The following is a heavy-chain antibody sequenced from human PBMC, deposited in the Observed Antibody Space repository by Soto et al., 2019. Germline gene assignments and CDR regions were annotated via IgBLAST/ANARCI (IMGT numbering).Heavy chain of an antibody. Sequence: GGSLRLSCAASGFTFSSYAMHWVRQAPGKGLEWVAVISYDGSNKYYADSVKGRFTISRGNSKNTLYPQMNSLRAEDTAVYYCARDASADSYGYYYGMDVWGQGTTVTVSS. CDR3: ARDASADSYGYYYGMDV. J-gene: IGHJ6*02. D-gene: IGHD5-18*01. V-gene: IGHV3-30-3*01. CDR1: GFTFSSYA. CDR2: ISYDGSNK.